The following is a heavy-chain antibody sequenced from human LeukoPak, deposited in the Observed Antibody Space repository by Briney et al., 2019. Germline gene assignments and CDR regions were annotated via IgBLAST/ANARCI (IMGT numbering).Heavy chain of an antibody. D-gene: IGHD2/OR15-2a*01. CDR2: ISYDGSNK. CDR3: ARAIRSTTSYYGMDV. V-gene: IGHV3-30-3*01. J-gene: IGHJ6*02. CDR1: GFTFSSYA. Sequence: PGGSLRLSCAASGFTFSSYAMHWVRQAPGKGLEWVAVISYDGSNKYYADSVKGRFTISRDNSKNTLYLQMNSLRAEDTAVYYCARAIRSTTSYYGMDVWGQGTTVTVSS.